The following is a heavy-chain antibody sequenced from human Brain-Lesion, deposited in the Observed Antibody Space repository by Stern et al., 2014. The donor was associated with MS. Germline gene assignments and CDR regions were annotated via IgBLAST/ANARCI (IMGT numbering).Heavy chain of an antibody. CDR1: GFSITTTGVG. D-gene: IGHD3-10*01. CDR2: IYWADDI. J-gene: IGHJ5*02. V-gene: IGHV2-5*02. CDR3: ADRRWGNGAWFGSWFHP. Sequence: QIPLKESGPTLVKPTQTLTLTCSLSGFSITTTGVGVGWIRQPPGKAPEWLAVIYWADDIRYNPSLKTRLTITKDTCTNQVRLIMTNMDPVDTGTYYCADRRWGNGAWFGSWFHPWGQGILVTVSS.